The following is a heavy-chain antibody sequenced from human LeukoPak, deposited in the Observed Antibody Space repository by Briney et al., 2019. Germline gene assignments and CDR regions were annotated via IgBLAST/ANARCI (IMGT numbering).Heavy chain of an antibody. D-gene: IGHD6-19*01. CDR3: AKVLIGHIAVAGT. Sequence: GGSLRLSCAASGFTFDDYAMHWVRQAPGKGLEWVSGISWNSGSIGYADSVKGRFTISRDNAKNSLYLQMNSLRAEDTALYYCAKVLIGHIAVAGTWGQGTLVTVSS. CDR2: ISWNSGSI. CDR1: GFTFDDYA. J-gene: IGHJ4*02. V-gene: IGHV3-9*01.